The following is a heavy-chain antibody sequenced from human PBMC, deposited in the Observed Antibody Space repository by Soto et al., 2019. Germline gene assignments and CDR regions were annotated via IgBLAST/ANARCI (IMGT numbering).Heavy chain of an antibody. J-gene: IGHJ3*02. D-gene: IGHD6-6*01. CDR1: GGSISSGGYY. CDR3: AREESWWQLVRGVDFGRAFDI. CDR2: IYYSGST. Sequence: SETLSLTCTVSGGSISSGGYYWSWIRQHPGKGLEWIGYIYYSGSTYYNPSLKSRVTISVDTSKNQFSLKLSSVTAADTAVYYCAREESWWQLVRGVDFGRAFDIWGQGTLVTV. V-gene: IGHV4-31*03.